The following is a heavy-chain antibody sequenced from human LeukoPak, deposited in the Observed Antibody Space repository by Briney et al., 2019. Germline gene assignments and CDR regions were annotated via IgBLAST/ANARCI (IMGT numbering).Heavy chain of an antibody. Sequence: GGSLRLSCAASGFTFSSYAMHWVRQAPGKGLEYVSAISSNGGTTYYANSVKGRFTISRDNSKNTLYLQMGSLRAEDMAVYYCARSGGWGYFDYWGQGTLVTVSP. V-gene: IGHV3-64*01. CDR1: GFTFSSYA. CDR3: ARSGGWGYFDY. J-gene: IGHJ4*02. CDR2: ISSNGGTT. D-gene: IGHD3-16*01.